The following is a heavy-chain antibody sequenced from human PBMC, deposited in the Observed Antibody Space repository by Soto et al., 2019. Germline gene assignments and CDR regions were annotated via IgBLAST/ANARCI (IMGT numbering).Heavy chain of an antibody. J-gene: IGHJ4*02. CDR1: CCSLKSGGYY. V-gene: IGHV4-31*02. D-gene: IGHD3-22*01. CDR2: IYYTGRT. CDR3: ARQANYYDSSGYSTYFDY. Sequence: SSETLFLPCTFSCCSLKSGGYYLSWIRQHPGRGLEWIGYIYYTGRTYYNPSLESRVTISVDTSKNQFSLKLSSVTAADTAVYYCARQANYYDSSGYSTYFDYWGQGTLVTVSS.